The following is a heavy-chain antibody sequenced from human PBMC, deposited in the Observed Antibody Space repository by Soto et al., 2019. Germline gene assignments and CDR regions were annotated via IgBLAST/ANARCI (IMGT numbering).Heavy chain of an antibody. J-gene: IGHJ4*02. CDR2: ISAYNDNT. CDR1: GYTFTSYG. V-gene: IGHV1-18*01. D-gene: IGHD1-26*01. Sequence: ASVKVSCKASGYTFTSYGISWVRQAPGQGHEWIRWISAYNDNTNYSQKLQSRVTMTTDTSTSTAYMELRSLRSDDTAVYYCARDKWELPRGFDYWGQGTLVTVSS. CDR3: ARDKWELPRGFDY.